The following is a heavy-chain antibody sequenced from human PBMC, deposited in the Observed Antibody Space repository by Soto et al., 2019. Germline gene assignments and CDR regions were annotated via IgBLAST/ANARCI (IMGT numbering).Heavy chain of an antibody. CDR3: ARGQYSSGWYTYYYYYGMDV. V-gene: IGHV3-64*01. Sequence: GGSLRLSCAASGFTFSTYSMNWGLQAPWKGLEYVSAISSNGGSTYYGNSVKGRFTISRDNSKNTLYFQMGSLRAEDMAVYYCARGQYSSGWYTYYYYYGMDVWGQGTTVTVSS. CDR2: ISSNGGST. J-gene: IGHJ6*02. D-gene: IGHD6-19*01. CDR1: GFTFSTYS.